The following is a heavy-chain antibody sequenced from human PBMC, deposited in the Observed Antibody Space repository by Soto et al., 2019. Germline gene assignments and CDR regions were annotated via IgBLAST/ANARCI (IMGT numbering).Heavy chain of an antibody. V-gene: IGHV3-23*01. D-gene: IGHD3-22*01. CDR3: AKALPTYYYDSSGYDAFDI. Sequence: VQLLESGGGLVQPGGSLRLSCAASGFTFSSYAMSWVRQAPGKGLEWVSAISGSGGSTYYADSVKGRFTISRDNSKNTLYLQMNSLRAEDTALYYCAKALPTYYYDSSGYDAFDIWGQGTMVTVSS. J-gene: IGHJ3*02. CDR2: ISGSGGST. CDR1: GFTFSSYA.